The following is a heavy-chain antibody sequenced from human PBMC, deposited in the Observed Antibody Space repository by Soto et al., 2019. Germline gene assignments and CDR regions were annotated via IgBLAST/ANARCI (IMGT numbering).Heavy chain of an antibody. CDR2: IWNDGSNE. CDR3: ARDQTDSGGYSDS. CDR1: GFPFSSYG. J-gene: IGHJ4*02. D-gene: IGHD2-15*01. V-gene: IGHV3-33*01. Sequence: QVQLVESGGGVVQPGGSLRLSCEASGFPFSSYGIHWVRQAPGKGLEWLAIIWNDGSNEYYADSVKGRFTISRDNSKNTVYLQVSNLRAEDTAVYFCARDQTDSGGYSDSWGQGNLVTVSS.